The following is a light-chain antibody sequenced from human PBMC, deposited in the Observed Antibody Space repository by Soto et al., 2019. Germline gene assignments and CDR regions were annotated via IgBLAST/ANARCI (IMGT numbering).Light chain of an antibody. CDR1: QSVSSGY. V-gene: IGKV3-20*01. J-gene: IGKJ2*01. CDR3: QQYDSSPRT. CDR2: GAT. Sequence: SVLTQSPGTLSLSLGERVTLSCRASQSVSSGYLAWYQQKPGQAPRLLIYGATSRAAGIPDRFSGSGSGTDFTLTISRLEPEDFAVYYCQQYDSSPRTFGQGTKLEIK.